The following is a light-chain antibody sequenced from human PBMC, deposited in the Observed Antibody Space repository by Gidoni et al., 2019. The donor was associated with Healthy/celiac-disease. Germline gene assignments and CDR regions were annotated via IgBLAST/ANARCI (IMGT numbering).Light chain of an antibody. J-gene: IGKJ1*01. CDR2: DAS. Sequence: SPATLSLSPGERATLSCRASQSVSSYLAWYQQKPGQAPRLLIYDASNRATGIPARFSGSGSGTDFTLTISSLEPEDFAVYYCQQRSNWWTFXQXTKVEIK. CDR3: QQRSNWWT. CDR1: QSVSSY. V-gene: IGKV3-11*01.